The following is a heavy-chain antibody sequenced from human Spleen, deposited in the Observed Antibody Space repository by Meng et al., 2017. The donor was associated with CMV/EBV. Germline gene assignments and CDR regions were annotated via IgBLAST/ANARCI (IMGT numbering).Heavy chain of an antibody. CDR3: ARGGNGVCPTH. Sequence: QVQLHESGPGLVKPSASLSLPCTVSGGSSSSYYWSWIRQPAGKGLEWIGSIYYSGSTYYNPSLKSRVTISVDTSKNQFSLKLSSVTAADPAVYYCARGGNGVCPTHWGQGTLVTVSS. D-gene: IGHD2-8*01. J-gene: IGHJ4*02. V-gene: IGHV4-4*07. CDR2: IYYSGST. CDR1: GGSSSSYY.